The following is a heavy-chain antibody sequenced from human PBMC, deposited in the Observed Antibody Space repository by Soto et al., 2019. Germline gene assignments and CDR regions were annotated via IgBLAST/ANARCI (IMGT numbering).Heavy chain of an antibody. CDR3: ARWYRRNWFDP. J-gene: IGHJ5*02. CDR1: GGSFSGYY. V-gene: IGHV4-34*01. Sequence: SETLSLTCAVYGGSFSGYYWSWIRQPPGKGLEWIGEINHSGSTNYNPSLKSRVTISVDTSKNQFSLKLSSVTAADTAVYYCARWYRRNWFDPWGQGTLVTVSS. CDR2: INHSGST. D-gene: IGHD1-20*01.